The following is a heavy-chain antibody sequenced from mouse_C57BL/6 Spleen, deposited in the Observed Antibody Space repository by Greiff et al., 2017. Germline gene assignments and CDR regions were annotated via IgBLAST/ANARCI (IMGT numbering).Heavy chain of an antibody. CDR2: IWSGGST. D-gene: IGHD2-3*01. Sequence: QVHVKQSGPGLVQPSQSLSITCTVSGFSLTSYGVHWVRQSPGKGLEWLGVIWSGGSTDYNAAFISRLSISKDNSKSQVFFKMNSLQADDTAIYYCARKGGDGFYYFDYWGQGTTLTVCS. CDR1: GFSLTSYG. V-gene: IGHV2-2*01. CDR3: ARKGGDGFYYFDY. J-gene: IGHJ2*01.